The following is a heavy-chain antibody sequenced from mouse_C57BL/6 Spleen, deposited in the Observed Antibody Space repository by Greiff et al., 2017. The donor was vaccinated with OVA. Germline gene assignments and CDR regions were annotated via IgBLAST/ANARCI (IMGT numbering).Heavy chain of an antibody. CDR3: ARDRGYGYFDY. CDR2: ISDGGSYT. Sequence: EVKLVESGGGLVKPGGSLKLSCAASGFTFSSYAMSLVRQTPEKRLEWVATISDGGSYTYYPDNVKGRFTISRDNAKNNLYLQMSHLKSEDTAMYYCARDRGYGYFDYWGQGTTLTVSS. J-gene: IGHJ2*01. V-gene: IGHV5-4*01. CDR1: GFTFSSYA. D-gene: IGHD1-1*01.